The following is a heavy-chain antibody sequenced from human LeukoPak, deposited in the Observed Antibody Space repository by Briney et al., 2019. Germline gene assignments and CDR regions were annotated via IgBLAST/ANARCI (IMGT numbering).Heavy chain of an antibody. CDR2: ISGDSHST. Sequence: GGSLRLSCAASGFSFDDYAMHWVRQAPGKGLEWVSLISGDSHSTFYADSVKGRFTISRDNSKNSLYLQMNSLRNDDTALYYCARDTEGYIYGYYYYGMDVWGQGTTVTVSS. D-gene: IGHD5-18*01. V-gene: IGHV3-43*02. CDR3: ARDTEGYIYGYYYYGMDV. CDR1: GFSFDDYA. J-gene: IGHJ6*02.